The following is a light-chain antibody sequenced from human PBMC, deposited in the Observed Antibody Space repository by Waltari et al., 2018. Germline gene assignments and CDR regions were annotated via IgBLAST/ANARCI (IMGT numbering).Light chain of an antibody. V-gene: IGKV1-5*03. CDR3: QHYNSYSSWT. J-gene: IGKJ1*01. Sequence: DIQMTQSPSTLSASVGDRVTITCRASQGIGRGLAWYQQKPGKAPKFLIYKPTSLESGVPARFSGSGSGTEFTLTISSLHPDDFATYYCQHYNSYSSWTFGQGTKVEIK. CDR1: QGIGRG. CDR2: KPT.